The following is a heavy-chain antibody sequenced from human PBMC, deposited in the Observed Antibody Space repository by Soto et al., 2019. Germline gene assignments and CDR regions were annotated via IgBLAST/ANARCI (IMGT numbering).Heavy chain of an antibody. J-gene: IGHJ4*02. CDR2: INHSGST. CDR1: GGSFSGYY. Sequence: PSETLSLTCAVYGGSFSGYYWSWIRQPPGKGLEWIGEINHSGSTNYSPSLKSRVTISIDTSKNQFSLRLSPVTAADTAVYYCAVPAMTGEYYFNHWGQGALVTVSS. V-gene: IGHV4-34*01. D-gene: IGHD3-10*01. CDR3: AVPAMTGEYYFNH.